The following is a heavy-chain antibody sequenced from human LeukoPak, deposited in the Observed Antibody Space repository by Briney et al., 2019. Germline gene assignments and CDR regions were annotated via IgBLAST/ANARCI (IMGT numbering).Heavy chain of an antibody. V-gene: IGHV4-39*01. CDR3: ARERWLQFSLAP. D-gene: IGHD5-24*01. Sequence: NPSETLSLTCTVSGGSISSSAYYWGWIRQPPGKGLEWIGNIFYSGNTYYNPSLKSRVTLFVDTSKNQFSLRLSSVTAAGTAVYYCARERWLQFSLAPWGQGTPVTVSS. CDR1: GGSISSSAYY. CDR2: IFYSGNT. J-gene: IGHJ5*02.